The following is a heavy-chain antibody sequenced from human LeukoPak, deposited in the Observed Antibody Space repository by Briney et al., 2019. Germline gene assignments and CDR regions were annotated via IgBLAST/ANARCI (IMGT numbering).Heavy chain of an antibody. CDR3: ARDLSRYCSGGSCYSGHY. J-gene: IGHJ4*02. V-gene: IGHV3-30*04. D-gene: IGHD2-15*01. CDR2: ISYDRSNK. CDR1: GFTFSSYA. Sequence: GGSLRLSCAASGFTFSSYAIHWVRQAPGKGLEWVAVISYDRSNKYYADSVKGRFTISRDNSKNTLYLQMNSLRAEDTAVYYCARDLSRYCSGGSCYSGHYWGQGTLVTVSS.